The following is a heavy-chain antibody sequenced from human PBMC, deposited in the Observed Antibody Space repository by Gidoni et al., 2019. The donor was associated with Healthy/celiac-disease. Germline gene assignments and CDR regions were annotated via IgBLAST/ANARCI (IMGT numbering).Heavy chain of an antibody. CDR3: ARRPVTYYYDSSGYHFVD. CDR1: GGSFSGYY. D-gene: IGHD3-22*01. Sequence: QVQLQQWGAGLLKPSETLSLTCAVYGGSFSGYYWSWIRQPPGKGLEWIGEINHTGSTNYNPSLKSRVTISVDTSKNQFSLKLSSVTAADTAVYYCARRPVTYYYDSSGYHFVDWGQGTLVTVSS. CDR2: INHTGST. J-gene: IGHJ4*02. V-gene: IGHV4-34*01.